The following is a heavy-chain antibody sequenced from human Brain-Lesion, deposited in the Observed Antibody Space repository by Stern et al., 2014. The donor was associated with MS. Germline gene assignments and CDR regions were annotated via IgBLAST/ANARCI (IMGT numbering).Heavy chain of an antibody. CDR3: ARGGAVTTSDYYLDY. V-gene: IGHV3-30*01. D-gene: IGHD4-17*01. CDR2: ISYDGSDK. Sequence: VQLVESGGGVVQPGRSLRLSCAASGFTFSYHAMHWVRQAPGKGLEWVALISYDGSDKNDADSVKGRFTISRDNSRNTLYLQMNSLRVDDKAVYYCARGGAVTTSDYYLDYWGQGILVTVSS. CDR1: GFTFSYHA. J-gene: IGHJ4*02.